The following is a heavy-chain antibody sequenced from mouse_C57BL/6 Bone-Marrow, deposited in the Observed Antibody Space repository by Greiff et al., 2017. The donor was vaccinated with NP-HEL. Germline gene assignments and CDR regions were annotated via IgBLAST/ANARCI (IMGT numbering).Heavy chain of an antibody. J-gene: IGHJ2*01. CDR3: AREGALWSYFDY. D-gene: IGHD6-2*01. CDR1: GYTFTSYG. Sequence: VQRVESGAELARPGASVKLSCKASGYTFTSYGISWVKQRTGQGLEWIGELYPRSGNTYYNEKFKGKATLTADKSSSTAYMELRSLTSEDSAVYFCAREGALWSYFDYWGQGTTLTVSS. CDR2: LYPRSGNT. V-gene: IGHV1-81*01.